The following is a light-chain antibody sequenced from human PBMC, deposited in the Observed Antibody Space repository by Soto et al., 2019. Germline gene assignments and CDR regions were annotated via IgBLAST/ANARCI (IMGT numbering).Light chain of an antibody. CDR3: SSYTSSSTWV. Sequence: QSVLTQPASVSGSPGQSITISCTGTSSDIGAYNYVSWYQQYPGKAPKLMIYGVTNRPSGVSNRFSGSKTGNTASLTISGLQAEDEADYYCSSYTSSSTWVFGGGTKVTVL. CDR1: SSDIGAYNY. CDR2: GVT. J-gene: IGLJ2*01. V-gene: IGLV2-14*01.